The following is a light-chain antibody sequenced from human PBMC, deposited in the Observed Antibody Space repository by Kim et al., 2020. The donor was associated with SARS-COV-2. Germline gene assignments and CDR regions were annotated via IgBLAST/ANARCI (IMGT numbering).Light chain of an antibody. CDR1: SSNIGNNY. Sequence: GQKVTLSCSGSSSNIGNNYVSWYQQLPGTAPKLLIYDNNKRPSGIPDRFSGSKSGTSTTLGITGLQTGDEADYYCGTWDSSLSAWVFGGGTKPTVL. CDR3: GTWDSSLSAWV. CDR2: DNN. V-gene: IGLV1-51*01. J-gene: IGLJ3*02.